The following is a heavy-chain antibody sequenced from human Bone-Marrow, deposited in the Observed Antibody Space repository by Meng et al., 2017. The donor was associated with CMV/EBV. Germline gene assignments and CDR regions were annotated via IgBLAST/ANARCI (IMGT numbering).Heavy chain of an antibody. CDR2: INQDVSER. J-gene: IGHJ6*02. CDR3: ATHDFWTGYYYYYDLDV. V-gene: IGHV3-7*01. Sequence: GETRKTSCVASGLDSNDYWMTWVRQAPGKGLEWVATINQDVSERLYVDSVKGRFTISRDNAKNSLYLQMDSLRVEDTAVYYCATHDFWTGYYYYYDLDVWGQGTTVTVSS. D-gene: IGHD3/OR15-3a*01. CDR1: GLDSNDYW.